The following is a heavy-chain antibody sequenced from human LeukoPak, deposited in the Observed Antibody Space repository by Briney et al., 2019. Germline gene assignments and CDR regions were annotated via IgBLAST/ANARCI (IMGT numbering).Heavy chain of an antibody. CDR1: GGSISSYY. CDR2: IYYSGST. D-gene: IGHD3-3*01. V-gene: IGHV4-59*01. Sequence: PSETLSLTCTVSGGSISSYYWSWIRQPPGKGLEWIGYIYYSGSTNYNPSLKSRVTISVDTSKNQFSLELSSVTAADTAVYYCARTYYDFWSGQGFDPWGQGTLVTVSS. CDR3: ARTYYDFWSGQGFDP. J-gene: IGHJ5*02.